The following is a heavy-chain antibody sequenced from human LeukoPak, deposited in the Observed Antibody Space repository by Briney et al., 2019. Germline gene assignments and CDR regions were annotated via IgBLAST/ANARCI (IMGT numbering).Heavy chain of an antibody. CDR2: IYYSGST. J-gene: IGHJ5*02. CDR1: GGSISSCY. Sequence: SETLSLTCTVSGGSISSCYWSWIRQPPGKGLEWIGYIYYSGSTNYNPSLKSRVAISVDTSKNQFSLKLSSVTAADTAVYYCARHLKYYAFWSGYKKGSPSWFDPWGQGTLVTVSS. CDR3: ARHLKYYAFWSGYKKGSPSWFDP. V-gene: IGHV4-59*08. D-gene: IGHD3-3*01.